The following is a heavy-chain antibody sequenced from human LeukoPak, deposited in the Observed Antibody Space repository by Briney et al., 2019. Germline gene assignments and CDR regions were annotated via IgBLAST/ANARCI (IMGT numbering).Heavy chain of an antibody. CDR1: GGSISSYY. CDR2: IFYSGST. V-gene: IGHV4-59*08. J-gene: IGHJ4*02. D-gene: IGHD1-14*01. CDR3: ARRNQRDYFAY. Sequence: SETLSLTCTVSGGSISSYYWSWIRQPPGKGLEWIGYIFYSGSTNYNPSLKSRVTISVDTSRNQFSLKLSSVTAADTAVYYCARRNQRDYFAYWGQGTLVTVSS.